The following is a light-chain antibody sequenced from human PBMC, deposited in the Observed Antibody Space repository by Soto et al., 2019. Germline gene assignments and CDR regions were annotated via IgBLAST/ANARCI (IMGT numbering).Light chain of an antibody. CDR2: AAS. J-gene: IGKJ2*01. CDR3: QQSHSTPYT. CDR1: QSISSY. V-gene: IGKV1-39*01. Sequence: DIQMTQSPSSLSASVGDRVTITCRASQSISSYLNCYQQKPGKAPKLLIYAASSLPSGVPSRFSGSGSGTDFTLPISSLQPEDFATYYCQQSHSTPYTLGQGTKLEIK.